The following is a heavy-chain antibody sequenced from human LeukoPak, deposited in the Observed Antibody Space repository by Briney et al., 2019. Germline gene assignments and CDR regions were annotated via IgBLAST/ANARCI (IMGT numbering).Heavy chain of an antibody. Sequence: GGSLRLSCAASIFTFSDYAFNWVRQAPGKGLEWVSAISGSGGRTYYADSVKGRFTISRDNSKNTLYLQMNSLRAEDTAVYYCARVGDGYNYFLDYWGQGTLVTVSS. CDR3: ARVGDGYNYFLDY. CDR2: ISGSGGRT. CDR1: IFTFSDYA. J-gene: IGHJ4*02. D-gene: IGHD5-24*01. V-gene: IGHV3-23*01.